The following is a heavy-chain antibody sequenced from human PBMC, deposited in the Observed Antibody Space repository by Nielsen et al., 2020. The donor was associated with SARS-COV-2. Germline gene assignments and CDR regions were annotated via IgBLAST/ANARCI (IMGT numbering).Heavy chain of an antibody. J-gene: IGHJ3*02. V-gene: IGHV4-30-2*01. CDR3: ATRTGGALYDAFDI. CDR2: IYNSGST. CDR1: GGSISSSSYS. D-gene: IGHD7-27*01. Sequence: LSLTCTVSGGSISSSSYSWSWIRQPPGKGLEWIGYIYNSGSTDYNPSLKSRVIISVDRSMTQFSLKLRSVTAADTAVYYCATRTGGALYDAFDIWGQGTMVTVSS.